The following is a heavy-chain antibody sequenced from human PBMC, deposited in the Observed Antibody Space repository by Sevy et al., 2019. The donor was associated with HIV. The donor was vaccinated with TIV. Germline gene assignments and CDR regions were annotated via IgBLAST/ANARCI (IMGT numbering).Heavy chain of an antibody. V-gene: IGHV4-34*01. CDR2: INESGIT. CDR3: ARSPPVVVVPGAPSWFDP. D-gene: IGHD2-2*01. J-gene: IGHJ5*02. CDR1: DGSFSGYY. Sequence: SETLSLTCAVHDGSFSGYYWNWIRQLPGKGLEWIGEINESGITYYNPSPKSRVTILVDTSKKKFSLKLNSVTAVDSAVYFCARSPPVVVVPGAPSWFDPWGQGTLVTVSS.